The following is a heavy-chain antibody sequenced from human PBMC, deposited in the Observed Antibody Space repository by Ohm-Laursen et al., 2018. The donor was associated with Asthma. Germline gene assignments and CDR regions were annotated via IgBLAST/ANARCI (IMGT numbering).Heavy chain of an antibody. CDR2: ISYDGSNK. Sequence: RSLRLSCAASGFTFSSYAMHWVRQAPGKGLEWVAVISYDGSNKYYADSVKGRFTISRDNSKNTLYLQMNSLRAEDTAVYYCARDLEYCSSTSCPMYYGMDVWGQGTTVTVSS. V-gene: IGHV3-30-3*01. CDR1: GFTFSSYA. D-gene: IGHD2-2*01. J-gene: IGHJ6*02. CDR3: ARDLEYCSSTSCPMYYGMDV.